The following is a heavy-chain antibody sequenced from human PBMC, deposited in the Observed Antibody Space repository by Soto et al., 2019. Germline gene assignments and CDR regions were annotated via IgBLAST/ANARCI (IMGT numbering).Heavy chain of an antibody. D-gene: IGHD2-2*01. CDR3: AREIPTIGPPSDY. CDR1: EFTFSNYP. Sequence: GGCLRLSCAASEFTFSNYPMTWVRQTPGEGLDWVATISGDGSQIYYADSVKGRFTISRDNSKNTLYLQMNSLRVEDTAIYYCAREIPTIGPPSDYWGQGTLVTVSS. CDR2: ISGDGSQI. V-gene: IGHV3-23*01. J-gene: IGHJ4*02.